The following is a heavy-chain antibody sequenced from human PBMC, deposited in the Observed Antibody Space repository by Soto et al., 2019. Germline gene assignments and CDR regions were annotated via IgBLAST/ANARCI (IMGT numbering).Heavy chain of an antibody. CDR1: GFTFSNYA. J-gene: IGHJ4*02. Sequence: QVQLVESGGGVVQPGRSLRLSCAASGFTFSNYAIHWVRQAPGKGLEWVTVISYDGSNKYYADSVKGRFTISRDNSKNTVYLQMNSLRPEDTAVHYCARDRGAAAGHSDYWGQGTLVTVSS. CDR3: ARDRGAAAGHSDY. CDR2: ISYDGSNK. D-gene: IGHD6-13*01. V-gene: IGHV3-30-3*01.